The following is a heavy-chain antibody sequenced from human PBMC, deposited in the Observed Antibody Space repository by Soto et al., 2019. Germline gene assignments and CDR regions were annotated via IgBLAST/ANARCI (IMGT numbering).Heavy chain of an antibody. CDR3: ASLFDFWSGYDDDEMGDADVSDI. J-gene: IGHJ3*02. CDR1: GYTFTSYY. Sequence: GASVKVSCKASGYTFTSYYMHWVRQAPGQGLEWMGIINPSGGSTTYAQKFQDRVTMTRDTSTSTVYMELSSLRSEDTAVYYCASLFDFWSGYDDDEMGDADVSDIRGPGTMGTVS. D-gene: IGHD3-3*01. V-gene: IGHV1-46*01. CDR2: INPSGGST.